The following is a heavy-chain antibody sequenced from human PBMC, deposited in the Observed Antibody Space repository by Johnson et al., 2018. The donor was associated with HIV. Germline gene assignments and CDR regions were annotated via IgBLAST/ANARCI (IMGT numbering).Heavy chain of an antibody. D-gene: IGHD3-16*01. V-gene: IGHV3-30*03. CDR1: GFTFSSYG. Sequence: QVQLVESGGGLVQPGGSLRLSCAASGFTFSSYGMHWVRQAPGKGLEWVAVISYDGSNKYYADSVKGRFTISRDNSKNTLFLQMNSLRAEDTAVYYCAREWGEGAFDIWGQGTMVTVSS. CDR3: AREWGEGAFDI. CDR2: ISYDGSNK. J-gene: IGHJ3*02.